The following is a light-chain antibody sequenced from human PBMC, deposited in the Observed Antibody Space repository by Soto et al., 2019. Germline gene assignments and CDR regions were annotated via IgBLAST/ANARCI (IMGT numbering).Light chain of an antibody. CDR3: QQRSNWPLT. CDR2: EAS. CDR1: RTVSSY. V-gene: IGKV3-11*01. Sequence: EIVLTQSPATLSLSPGESATLSCRASRTVSSYLAWYQQKPGQAPRLLIYEASNRPTAIPARFSGSGSGTAFPLTISSLEPEDFAVYYCQQRSNWPLTFGQGTRLEIK. J-gene: IGKJ5*01.